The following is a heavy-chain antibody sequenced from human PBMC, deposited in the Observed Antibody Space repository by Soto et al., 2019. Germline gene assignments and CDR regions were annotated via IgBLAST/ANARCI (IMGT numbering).Heavy chain of an antibody. V-gene: IGHV3-23*01. CDR1: GFTFTSYA. CDR3: AKDAGVVRSLGFDY. Sequence: EVQLLESGGGLVQPGGSLRLSCAASGFTFTSYAMSWVRQAPGKGLEWVSAISGSGDTTYYADSVKGRFTISRDNSTNTVYLQMNSLRGDDTAVDYCAKDAGVVRSLGFDYWGQGTLVTVSS. J-gene: IGHJ4*02. CDR2: ISGSGDTT. D-gene: IGHD3-10*01.